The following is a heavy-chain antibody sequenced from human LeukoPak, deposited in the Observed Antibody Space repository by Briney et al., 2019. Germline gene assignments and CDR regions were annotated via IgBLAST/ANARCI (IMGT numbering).Heavy chain of an antibody. CDR3: ARQDGSGIYYFDY. V-gene: IGHV5-51*01. CDR1: GYSFTFYW. CDR2: IYPGDSDT. D-gene: IGHD3-10*01. J-gene: IGHJ4*02. Sequence: GESLKISCKGSGYSFTFYWIGWVRQMPGKGLEWMGIIYPGDSDTRYSPSFQGQVTISADKSTSTAYLQWNTLKASDTAVYYCARQDGSGIYYFDYWGQGTLVTVSS.